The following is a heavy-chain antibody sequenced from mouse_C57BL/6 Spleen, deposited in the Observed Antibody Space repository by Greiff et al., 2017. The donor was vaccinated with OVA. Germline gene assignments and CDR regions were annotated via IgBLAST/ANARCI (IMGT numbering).Heavy chain of an antibody. CDR2: INYDGSST. CDR1: GFTFSDYY. J-gene: IGHJ1*03. V-gene: IGHV5-16*01. D-gene: IGHD1-1*01. CDR3: ARDPLRGYFDV. Sequence: DVKLVESEGGLVQPGSSMKLSCTASGFTFSDYYMAWVRQVPEKGLEWVANINYDGSSTYYLDSLKSRFIISRDNAKNILYLQMSSLKSEDTATYYCARDPLRGYFDVWGTGTTVTVSS.